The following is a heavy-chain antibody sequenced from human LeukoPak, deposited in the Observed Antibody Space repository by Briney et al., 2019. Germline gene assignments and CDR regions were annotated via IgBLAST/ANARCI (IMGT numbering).Heavy chain of an antibody. J-gene: IGHJ4*02. CDR1: GGSISSYY. CDR2: IYYSGSA. Sequence: SETLSLTCTVSGGSISSYYWSWIRQPPGKGLEWIGYIYYSGSANYNPSLKSRVTISVDTSKNQFSLKLSSVTAADTAVYYCAREVGKQWLVPNYFDHWGQGTLVTVSS. CDR3: AREVGKQWLVPNYFDH. V-gene: IGHV4-59*01. D-gene: IGHD6-19*01.